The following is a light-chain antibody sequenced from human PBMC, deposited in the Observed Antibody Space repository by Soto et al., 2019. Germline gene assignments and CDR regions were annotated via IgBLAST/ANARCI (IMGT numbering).Light chain of an antibody. Sequence: EIVMTQSPATLSVSPGERATLSCRASQSVGNNLAWYQQKPGQAPRLLIYGASSRATGVPARFSGSGSGTDFTLTISRLEPEDFAVYYCHQYGTPPQTFGQGTKVGIK. CDR3: HQYGTPPQT. J-gene: IGKJ1*01. CDR1: QSVGNN. CDR2: GAS. V-gene: IGKV3-15*01.